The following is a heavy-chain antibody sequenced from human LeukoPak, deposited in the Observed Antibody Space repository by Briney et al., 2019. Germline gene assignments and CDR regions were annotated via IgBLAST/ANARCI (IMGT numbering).Heavy chain of an antibody. V-gene: IGHV3-74*01. CDR3: AREMSTVTSLAY. CDR2: INSDGSST. J-gene: IGHJ4*02. CDR1: GFTFRSYW. D-gene: IGHD4-17*01. Sequence: QPGGSLRLSCAAYGFTFRSYWMHWVRQAPGKGLVWVSRINSDGSSTNYADSVKGRFTVSRDNAKNTLYLHMNSLRAEDTAVYYCAREMSTVTSLAYWGQGTLVTVSS.